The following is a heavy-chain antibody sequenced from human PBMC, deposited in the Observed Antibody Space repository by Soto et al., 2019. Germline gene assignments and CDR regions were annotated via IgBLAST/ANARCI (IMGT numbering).Heavy chain of an antibody. Sequence: QLQLQESGPGLVRPSETLSLTCTVSGGSMSSTSYYWGWIRQPPGKGLEWIGSIYYSGNTYFNPSLKSRVSISADRSKNQFSLNLRSVTAADTAVYYCARLVVAAAGTGDYFDYWGQGTLVTVSS. J-gene: IGHJ4*02. CDR2: IYYSGNT. V-gene: IGHV4-39*01. CDR3: ARLVVAAAGTGDYFDY. D-gene: IGHD6-13*01. CDR1: GGSMSSTSYY.